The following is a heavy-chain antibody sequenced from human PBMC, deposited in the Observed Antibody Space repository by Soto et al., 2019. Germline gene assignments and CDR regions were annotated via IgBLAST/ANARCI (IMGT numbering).Heavy chain of an antibody. D-gene: IGHD3-10*01. Sequence: GASVKVSCKASGYNFTSYGISWVRQAPGQGLEWMGWISAYNGNTNYAQKLQGRVTMTTDTSTSTAYMELRSLRSDDTAVYYCARDRRGSGSRDAFDIWGQGTMVTVSS. CDR2: ISAYNGNT. V-gene: IGHV1-18*01. CDR1: GYNFTSYG. CDR3: ARDRRGSGSRDAFDI. J-gene: IGHJ3*02.